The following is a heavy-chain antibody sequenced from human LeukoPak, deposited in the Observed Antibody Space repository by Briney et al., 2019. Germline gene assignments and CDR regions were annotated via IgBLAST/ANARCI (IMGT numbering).Heavy chain of an antibody. V-gene: IGHV4-34*01. CDR3: ARGIYRSVAGGVDY. Sequence: SETLSLTCAVYGGSFSGYYWSWIRQPPGKGLEWIGEINHSGSTNYNPSLKSRVTISVDTSKNQFSLKLSSVTAADTAVYYCARGIYRSVAGGVDYWGQGTLVTVSS. D-gene: IGHD6-19*01. CDR1: GGSFSGYY. J-gene: IGHJ4*02. CDR2: INHSGST.